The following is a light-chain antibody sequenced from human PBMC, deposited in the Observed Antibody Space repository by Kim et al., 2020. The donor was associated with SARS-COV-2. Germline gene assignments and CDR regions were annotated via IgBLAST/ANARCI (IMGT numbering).Light chain of an antibody. CDR2: AAS. CDR1: QSIGSY. Sequence: DIQMTQSPSSLSASVGDRVTITCRASQSIGSYLNWYQLKPGKAPNLLIYAASSLQTGVPSRFSGSGSGTDFTLTISNLQPEDFATYYCQQSYSSPITFGQGTRLEIK. V-gene: IGKV1-39*01. CDR3: QQSYSSPIT. J-gene: IGKJ5*01.